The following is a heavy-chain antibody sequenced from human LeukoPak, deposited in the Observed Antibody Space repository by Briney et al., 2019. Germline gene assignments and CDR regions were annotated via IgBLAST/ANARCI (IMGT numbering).Heavy chain of an antibody. J-gene: IGHJ4*02. CDR3: ARDFPTVAGRYFDY. CDR1: GGSISSYY. V-gene: IGHV4-59*12. D-gene: IGHD2-15*01. Sequence: SETLSLTCTVSGGSISSYYWSWIRQPPGKGLEWIGYIYHSGSTYYNPSLKSRVTISVDRSKNQFSLKLSSVTAADTAVYYCARDFPTVAGRYFDYWGQGTLVTVSS. CDR2: IYHSGST.